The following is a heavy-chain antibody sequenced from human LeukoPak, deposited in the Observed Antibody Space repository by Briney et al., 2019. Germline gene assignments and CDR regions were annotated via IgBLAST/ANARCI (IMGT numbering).Heavy chain of an antibody. V-gene: IGHV3-9*01. CDR3: AKGLGSSSWYKDY. J-gene: IGHJ4*02. Sequence: GGSLRLSCAASGFTFDDYAMHWVRQAPGKGLEWVSGISWNSGSIGYADSVKGRFTISRDNAKNSLYLQMNSLRAEDTALYYCAKGLGSSSWYKDYWGQGTLVTVS. CDR1: GFTFDDYA. CDR2: ISWNSGSI. D-gene: IGHD6-13*01.